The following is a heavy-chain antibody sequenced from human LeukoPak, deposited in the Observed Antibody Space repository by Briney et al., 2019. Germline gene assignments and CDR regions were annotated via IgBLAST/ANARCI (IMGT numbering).Heavy chain of an antibody. Sequence: GGSLRLSCAASGFTFSNAWMSWVRQAPGKGLEWVSAISGSGGSTYYADSVKGRFTISRDNSKNTLYLQMNSLRAEDTAVYYCAKGVVGASRRGYFDYWGQGTLVTVSS. CDR1: GFTFSNAW. V-gene: IGHV3-23*01. J-gene: IGHJ4*02. CDR3: AKGVVGASRRGYFDY. D-gene: IGHD1-26*01. CDR2: ISGSGGST.